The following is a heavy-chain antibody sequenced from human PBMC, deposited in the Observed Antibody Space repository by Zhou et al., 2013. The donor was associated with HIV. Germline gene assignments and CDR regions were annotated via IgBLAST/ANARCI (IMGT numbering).Heavy chain of an antibody. CDR3: ARESNASGRGRSMDH. CDR1: GYTFTLRY. Sequence: QVQLVQSGAEVKKPGASVKVSCKASGGYTFTLRYLHWLRQAPGQRLELLGTINPVGGATSYAQKFRGRLVLTRDIGSSTVTLLLNHLRRDDSAVYFCARESNASGRGRSMDHWGRGSRVIVSP. CDR2: INPVGGAT. V-gene: IGHV1-2*02. J-gene: IGHJ4*01. D-gene: IGHD3-16*01.